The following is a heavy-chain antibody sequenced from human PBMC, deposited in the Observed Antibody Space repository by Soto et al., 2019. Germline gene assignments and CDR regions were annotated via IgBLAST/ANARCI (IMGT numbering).Heavy chain of an antibody. Sequence: LPYTAAGLKISSLGIRRIRKTKGKGLEWVAVISYDGSNKYYADSVKGRFTISRDNSKNTLYLQMNSLRAEDTAVYYCAGVRGVILDKDYYGMDVWGQGSTVTVSS. D-gene: IGHD3-10*01. CDR2: ISYDGSNK. CDR1: GLKISSLG. CDR3: AGVRGVILDKDYYGMDV. V-gene: IGHV3-30*03. J-gene: IGHJ6*02.